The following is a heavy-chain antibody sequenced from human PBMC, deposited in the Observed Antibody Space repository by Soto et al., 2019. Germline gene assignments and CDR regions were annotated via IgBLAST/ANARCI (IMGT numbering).Heavy chain of an antibody. V-gene: IGHV3-66*01. CDR1: GFTVSSNY. Sequence: EVQLVESGGGLVQPGGSLRLSCAASGFTVSSNYMSWVRQAPGKGLEWVSVIYSGGSGSTYYADSVKGRFTISRDISKNTVYLQMNSLRAEDTAVYYCARDGSSRPTKYWGQGTLVTVSS. D-gene: IGHD3-10*01. CDR3: ARDGSSRPTKY. J-gene: IGHJ4*02. CDR2: IYSGGSGST.